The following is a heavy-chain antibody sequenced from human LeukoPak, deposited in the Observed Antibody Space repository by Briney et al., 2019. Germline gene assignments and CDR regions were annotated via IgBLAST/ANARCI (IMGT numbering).Heavy chain of an antibody. CDR1: GFTFSSYD. CDR2: ISTAGDP. CDR3: AGQARPGAAEGAFDI. D-gene: IGHD2-2*01. J-gene: IGHJ3*02. Sequence: HPGGSLRLSCTASGFTFSSYDMHWVRQDKGKGLEWVSAISTAGDPYYLGSVKGRFTISRENAKNSFYLQMSSLRAGDTAVYYCAGQARPGAAEGAFDIWGQGTMVTVSS. V-gene: IGHV3-13*05.